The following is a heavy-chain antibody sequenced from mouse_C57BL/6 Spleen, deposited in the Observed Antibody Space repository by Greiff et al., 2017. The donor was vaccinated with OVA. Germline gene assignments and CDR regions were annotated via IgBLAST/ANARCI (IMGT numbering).Heavy chain of an antibody. CDR2: IYPRSGNT. CDR3: ARPSGNYAWFAY. Sequence: VQLKESGAELARPGASVKLSCKASGYTFTSYGISWVKQRPGQGLEWIGEIYPRSGNTYYNEKFKGKATLTADKSSSTAYMELRSLTSEDSAVYVGARPSGNYAWFAYWGQGTLVTVSA. D-gene: IGHD2-1*01. J-gene: IGHJ3*01. V-gene: IGHV1-81*01. CDR1: GYTFTSYG.